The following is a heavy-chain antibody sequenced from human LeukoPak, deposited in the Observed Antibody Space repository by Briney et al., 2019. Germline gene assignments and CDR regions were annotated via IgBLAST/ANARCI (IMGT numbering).Heavy chain of an antibody. CDR3: ARRDYGDDSGFDY. CDR2: GYYSRSA. CDR1: GGSITNSPYS. Sequence: SETLSLTCTVSGGSITNSPYSWGWIRQPPGKGLEWIGSGYYSRSAYYNPSLKSRVTIFVDTSKNQFFLRLSSVTAADTAVYFCARRDYGDDSGFDYWGQGTLVTVSS. D-gene: IGHD4-23*01. V-gene: IGHV4-39*01. J-gene: IGHJ4*02.